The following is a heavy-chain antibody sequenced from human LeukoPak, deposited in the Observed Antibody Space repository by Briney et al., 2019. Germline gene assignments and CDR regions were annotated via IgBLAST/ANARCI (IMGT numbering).Heavy chain of an antibody. CDR3: ARDPPNIAMVRGVIRFDY. Sequence: GASVKVSCKASGYTFTSYGISWVRQAPGQGLEWMGWISAYNGNTNYAQKLQGRATMTTDTSTSTAYMELRSLRSDDTAVYYCARDPPNIAMVRGVIRFDYRGQGTLVTVSS. CDR1: GYTFTSYG. V-gene: IGHV1-18*01. CDR2: ISAYNGNT. D-gene: IGHD3-10*01. J-gene: IGHJ4*02.